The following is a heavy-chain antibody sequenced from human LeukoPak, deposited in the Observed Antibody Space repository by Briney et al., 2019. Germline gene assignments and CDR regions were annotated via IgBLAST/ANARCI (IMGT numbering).Heavy chain of an antibody. J-gene: IGHJ4*02. D-gene: IGHD3-9*01. CDR1: GFIFSSYA. Sequence: PGGSLRLSCAASGFIFSSYAMHWVRQAPGKGLEWVAVISYDGTNKYYADSVKGRFSISRDNSKNTLNLQMNSLRAEDTAVYYCASGNFDWTSPGYWGQGTLVTVSS. V-gene: IGHV3-30-3*02. CDR2: ISYDGTNK. CDR3: ASGNFDWTSPGY.